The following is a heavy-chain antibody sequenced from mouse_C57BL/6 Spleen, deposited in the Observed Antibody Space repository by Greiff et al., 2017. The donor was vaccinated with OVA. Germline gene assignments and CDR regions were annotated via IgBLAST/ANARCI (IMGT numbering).Heavy chain of an antibody. CDR1: GFTFSDYG. V-gene: IGHV5-17*01. CDR2: ISSGSSTI. CDR3: ATYYYGSSYDYYAMDY. D-gene: IGHD1-1*01. J-gene: IGHJ4*01. Sequence: DVQLVESGGGLVKPGGSLKLSCAASGFTFSDYGMHWVRQAPEKGLVWVAYISSGSSTIYYADTVKGRFTISRDNAKNTLFLQMTSLRSEDTAMYYCATYYYGSSYDYYAMDYWGQGTSVTVSS.